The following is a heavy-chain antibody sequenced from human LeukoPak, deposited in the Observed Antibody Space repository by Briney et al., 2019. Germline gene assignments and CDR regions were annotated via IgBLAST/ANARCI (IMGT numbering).Heavy chain of an antibody. D-gene: IGHD6-25*01. CDR2: ISYDGSNK. V-gene: IGHV3-30*04. CDR1: GFTFSSYA. CDR3: AKDRLAAGHWFDP. J-gene: IGHJ5*02. Sequence: GGSLRLSCAASGFTFSSYAMHWVRQAPGKGLEWVAFISYDGSNKYYADSVKGRFTISKDNSKNTLYLQMNSLRAEDTAVYYCAKDRLAAGHWFDPWGQGTLVTVSS.